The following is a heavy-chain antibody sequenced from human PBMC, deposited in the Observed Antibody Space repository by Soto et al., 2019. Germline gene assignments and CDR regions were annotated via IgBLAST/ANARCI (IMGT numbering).Heavy chain of an antibody. CDR2: ISAYNGNT. CDR3: ARDGYYDSSGYRSDFDY. V-gene: IGHV1-18*01. Sequence: QVQLVQSGAEVKKPGASVKVSCKASGYTCTSYGISWVRQAPGQGLEWMGWISAYNGNTNYAQKLQGRVTMTTDTSTSTAYMELRSLRSDDTAVYYCARDGYYDSSGYRSDFDYWGQGTLVTVSS. CDR1: GYTCTSYG. J-gene: IGHJ4*02. D-gene: IGHD3-22*01.